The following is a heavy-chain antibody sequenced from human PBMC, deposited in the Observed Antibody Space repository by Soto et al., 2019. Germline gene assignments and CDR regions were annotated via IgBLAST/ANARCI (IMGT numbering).Heavy chain of an antibody. V-gene: IGHV3-30*03. D-gene: IGHD2-2*02. CDR2: ISYDGSNK. Sequence: GGSLRLSCAASGFTFSSYGMHWVRQAPGKGLEWVAVISYDGSNKYYADSVKGRFTISRDNSKNTLYLQMNSLRAEDTAVYYCATDGYCSSTSCYTPYYYYGMDVWGQGTTVTVSS. CDR1: GFTFSSYG. J-gene: IGHJ6*02. CDR3: ATDGYCSSTSCYTPYYYYGMDV.